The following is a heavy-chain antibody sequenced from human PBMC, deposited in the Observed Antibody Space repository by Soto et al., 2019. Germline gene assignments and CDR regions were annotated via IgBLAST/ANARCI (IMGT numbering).Heavy chain of an antibody. J-gene: IGHJ6*02. CDR1: GFAFDHYA. V-gene: IGHV3-9*01. Sequence: GGSLRRSCAASGFAFDHYAMHWVRQAPGKGLEWISGISWNTAIIGYADSVKGRFTVSRDNTKNSLYLQLSSLRPEDTAFYYCAKARTNSLRSSMDVWGPGTTVTVSS. CDR3: AKARTNSLRSSMDV. CDR2: ISWNTAII. D-gene: IGHD4-17*01.